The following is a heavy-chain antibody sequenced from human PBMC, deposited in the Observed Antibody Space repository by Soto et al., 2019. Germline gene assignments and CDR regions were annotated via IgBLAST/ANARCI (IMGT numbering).Heavy chain of an antibody. V-gene: IGHV3-30*18. CDR2: ISYDGSNK. D-gene: IGHD1-26*01. J-gene: IGHJ4*02. CDR3: AKDSGGSSPAFDY. Sequence: QVPLVESGGGVVQPGRSLRLSCAASGFTFSSYGMHWVRQAPGKGLEWVAVISYDGSNKYYADSVKGRFTISRDNSKNTLYLQMNSLRAEDTAVYYCAKDSGGSSPAFDYWGQGTLVTVSS. CDR1: GFTFSSYG.